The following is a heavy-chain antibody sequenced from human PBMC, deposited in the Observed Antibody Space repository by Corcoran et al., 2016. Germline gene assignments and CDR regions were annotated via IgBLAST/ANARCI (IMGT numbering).Heavy chain of an antibody. V-gene: IGHV3-30*18. CDR1: GFTFSSYG. Sequence: QVQLVESGGGVVQPGRSLRLSCAASGFTFSSYGMHWVRQAPGKGLEWVAVISYDGSNKYYADSVKGRFTISRDNSKNTLYLQMNSLRAEDTAVYYCAKWGTSGEGYYYYGMDVWGQGTTVTVSS. CDR2: ISYDGSNK. J-gene: IGHJ6*02. D-gene: IGHD3-16*01. CDR3: AKWGTSGEGYYYYGMDV.